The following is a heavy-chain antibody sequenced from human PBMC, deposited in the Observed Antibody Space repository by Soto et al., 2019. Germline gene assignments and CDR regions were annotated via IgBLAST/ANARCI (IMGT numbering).Heavy chain of an antibody. CDR3: ARDRAYGDWYYFDY. V-gene: IGHV1-18*01. Sequence: ASVKVSCKASDYTFTSYGISWVRQAPGQGLEWMGWISAYNGNTNYAQKLQGRVTMTTDTSTSTAYMELRSLRSDDTAVYYCARDRAYGDWYYFDYWGQGTLVTVSS. CDR2: ISAYNGNT. D-gene: IGHD4-17*01. CDR1: DYTFTSYG. J-gene: IGHJ4*02.